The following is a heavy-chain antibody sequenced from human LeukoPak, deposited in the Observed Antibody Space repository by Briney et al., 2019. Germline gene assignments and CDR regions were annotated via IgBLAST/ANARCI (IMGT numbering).Heavy chain of an antibody. J-gene: IGHJ4*02. D-gene: IGHD2-2*01. CDR1: GFTFGDYG. Sequence: GGSLRLSCAASGFTFGDYGMTWVRQAPGKGLEWVSSISSSSSYIYYADSVKGRFTISRDNSKNTLYLQMNSLRAEDTAVYYCARDLSSTSSWATVPDYWGQGTLVTVSS. V-gene: IGHV3-21*01. CDR3: ARDLSSTSSWATVPDY. CDR2: ISSSSSYI.